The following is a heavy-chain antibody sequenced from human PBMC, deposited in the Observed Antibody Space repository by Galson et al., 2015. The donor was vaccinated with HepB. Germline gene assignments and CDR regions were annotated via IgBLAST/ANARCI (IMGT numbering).Heavy chain of an antibody. J-gene: IGHJ6*02. D-gene: IGHD3-22*01. CDR2: ISYDGSNK. CDR3: ARGYYYESSGYLILDYYGMDV. CDR1: GFIFINYA. Sequence: SLRLSCAASGFIFINYAMHWVRQAPGKGLEWVALISYDGSNKYYADSVKGQFTISRDNSKNTVYLQMKSLRAEDTAVYYCARGYYYESSGYLILDYYGMDVWGQGTTVTVS. V-gene: IGHV3-30-3*01.